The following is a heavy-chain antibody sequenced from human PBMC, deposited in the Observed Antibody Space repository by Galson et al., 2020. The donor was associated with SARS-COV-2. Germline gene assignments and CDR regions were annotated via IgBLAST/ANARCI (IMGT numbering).Heavy chain of an antibody. J-gene: IGHJ6*02. CDR1: GGSIDSGAFY. D-gene: IGHD4-17*01. V-gene: IGHV4-31*11. CDR3: ARDYGDYQVDYYYAMDV. CDR2: IYYSGST. Sequence: ASETLSLTCAVSGGSIDSGAFYWSWIRQHPGKGLEWIGNIYYSGSTYYNPSLKSRVTMSVDTSKNQFSLKLNSVTAADTAIYYCARDYGDYQVDYYYAMDVWGQGTTVTVSS.